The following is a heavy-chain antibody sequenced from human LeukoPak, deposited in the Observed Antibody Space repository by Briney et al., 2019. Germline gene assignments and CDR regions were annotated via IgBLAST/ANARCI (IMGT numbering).Heavy chain of an antibody. Sequence: TGGSLRLSCAASGFTFSSYGMHWVRQAPGKGLEWVAVIWYDGSNKYYADSVKGRFTISRDNSKNTLYLQMNSLRAEDTAVYYCARGGYCSSTSCYSEAWFDPWGQGTLVTVSS. V-gene: IGHV3-33*01. J-gene: IGHJ5*02. CDR2: IWYDGSNK. CDR1: GFTFSSYG. D-gene: IGHD2-2*02. CDR3: ARGGYCSSTSCYSEAWFDP.